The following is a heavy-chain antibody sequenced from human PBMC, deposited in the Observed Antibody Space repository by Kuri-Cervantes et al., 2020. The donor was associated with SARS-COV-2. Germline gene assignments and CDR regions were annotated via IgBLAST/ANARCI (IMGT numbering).Heavy chain of an antibody. J-gene: IGHJ4*02. CDR1: GYSISSGYY. Sequence: SETLSLTCAVSGYSISSGYYWGWIRQPPGKGLGWIGSIYHSGSTYYNPSLKSRVTISVDTSKNQFSLKLSSVTAADTAVYYCARHMAGTFDYWGQGTLVTVSS. CDR2: IYHSGST. V-gene: IGHV4-38-2*01. D-gene: IGHD2-21*01. CDR3: ARHMAGTFDY.